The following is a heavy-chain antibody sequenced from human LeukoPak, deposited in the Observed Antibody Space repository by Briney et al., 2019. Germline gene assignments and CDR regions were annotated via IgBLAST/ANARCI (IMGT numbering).Heavy chain of an antibody. CDR2: IYHSGST. J-gene: IGHJ4*02. CDR3: ARASHDYGDYSYFDY. V-gene: IGHV4-4*02. D-gene: IGHD4-17*01. Sequence: PSETLSLTCAVSGGSISSRNWWSWVRQPPGKGLEWIGEIYHSGSTNYNPSLKTRVTISVDKSKNQFSLKLSSVTAADTAVYYCARASHDYGDYSYFDYWGQGTLVTVSS. CDR1: GGSISSRNW.